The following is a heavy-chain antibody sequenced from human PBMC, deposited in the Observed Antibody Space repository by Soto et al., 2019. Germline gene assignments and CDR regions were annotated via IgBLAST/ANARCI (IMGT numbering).Heavy chain of an antibody. CDR1: GFTFSTYA. D-gene: IGHD3-10*01. J-gene: IGHJ4*02. Sequence: PGGPLRLSCAASGFTFSTYAMSWVRQAPGKGLEWVSAISGSGAGSYYADSVKGRFTISRDNSKNTLYLKMHSLRAEDTAVYYCTKDPTMVRGVIIPLSRTNWGQGTLVTVSS. CDR3: TKDPTMVRGVIIPLSRTN. V-gene: IGHV3-23*01. CDR2: ISGSGAGS.